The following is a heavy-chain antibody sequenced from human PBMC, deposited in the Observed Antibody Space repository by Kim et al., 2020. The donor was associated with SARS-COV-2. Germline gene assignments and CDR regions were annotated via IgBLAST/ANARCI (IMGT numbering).Heavy chain of an antibody. D-gene: IGHD3-3*01. CDR3: ARDLDDFWFVYGLSVY. J-gene: IGHJ4*01. CDR1: GFTFNSYS. Sequence: GGSLRLSCAASGFTFNSYSLNWVRQAPGKGLEWVSSISSSGSYKYYADSVKGRFTISRDNAKNSLYLQMNSLRAEDTAVYYCARDLDDFWFVYGLSVYWG. V-gene: IGHV3-21*01. CDR2: ISSSGSYK.